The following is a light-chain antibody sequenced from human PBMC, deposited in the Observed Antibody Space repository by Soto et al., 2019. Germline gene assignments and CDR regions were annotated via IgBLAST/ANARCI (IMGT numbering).Light chain of an antibody. CDR1: ESVGSN. Sequence: EIVISKSPATLSVSPGERVTLSCRASESVGSNLAWYQQKAGQAPRLLIYGASTRATGIPARFSGSGSGTEFTLTISSLEPDDFAVYYCQQYGSSPTFGQGTRLEIK. CDR3: QQYGSSPT. CDR2: GAS. V-gene: IGKV3-15*01. J-gene: IGKJ5*01.